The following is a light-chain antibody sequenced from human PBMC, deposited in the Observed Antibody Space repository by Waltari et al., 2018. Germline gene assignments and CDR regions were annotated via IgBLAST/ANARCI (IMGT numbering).Light chain of an antibody. V-gene: IGKV4-1*01. CDR1: ESVLYSPNNKNH. CDR3: QQYYNTPLT. J-gene: IGKJ4*01. Sequence: DIVMTTSPESLAVCLGERATTSCNTSESVLYSPNNKNHLAWYQQKPGQPPRLLLYWASTRESGVPDRFIGSGSETDFTLTVTSLQAEDVAVYYCQQYYNTPLTFGGGTKVGVK. CDR2: WAS.